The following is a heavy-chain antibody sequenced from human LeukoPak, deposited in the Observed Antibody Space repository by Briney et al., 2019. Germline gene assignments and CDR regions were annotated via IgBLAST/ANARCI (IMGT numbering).Heavy chain of an antibody. V-gene: IGHV3-48*03. CDR3: TRGGGGTYLFDY. CDR1: GFTFSSYE. CDR2: ISSSGSTI. Sequence: GGSLRLSCAASGFTFSSYEMNWVRQAPGKGLEWVSYISSSGSTIYYADSVKGRFTISRDNAKNTLYLQMNSLRAEDTAVYYCTRGGGGTYLFDYWGQGTLVTVTS. D-gene: IGHD2-21*01. J-gene: IGHJ4*02.